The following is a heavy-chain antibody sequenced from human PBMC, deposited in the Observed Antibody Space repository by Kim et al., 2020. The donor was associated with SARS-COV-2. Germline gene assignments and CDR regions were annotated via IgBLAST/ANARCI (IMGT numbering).Heavy chain of an antibody. J-gene: IGHJ4*02. CDR3: AGEVGGGYWAAFDY. V-gene: IGHV3-11*01. D-gene: IGHD1-26*01. Sequence: SLQSTFTISRDNARTSLYLQMNRLRAEDTAVYYCAGEVGGGYWAAFDYWGQGTLVTVSS.